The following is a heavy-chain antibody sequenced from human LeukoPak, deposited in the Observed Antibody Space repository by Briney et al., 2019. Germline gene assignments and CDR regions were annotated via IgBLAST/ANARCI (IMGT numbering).Heavy chain of an antibody. CDR1: GYTFTSYG. Sequence: ASVTVSCTASGYTFTSYGISCVGQAPGQGLEWMGWIGAYNGNTNYAQKLQGRVTITTDTSTSTAYMELRSLRSDDTAVYYCAREYLPYYYDSSGYYFFDYWGQGTLVTVSS. CDR3: AREYLPYYYDSSGYYFFDY. V-gene: IGHV1-18*01. CDR2: IGAYNGNT. D-gene: IGHD3-22*01. J-gene: IGHJ4*02.